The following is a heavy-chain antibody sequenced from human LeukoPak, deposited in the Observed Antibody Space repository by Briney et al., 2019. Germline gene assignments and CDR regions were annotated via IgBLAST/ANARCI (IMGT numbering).Heavy chain of an antibody. CDR2: ISSRGDII. V-gene: IGHV3-48*03. D-gene: IGHD7-27*01. CDR1: GFTFSSYE. Sequence: GGSLRLSCVASGFTFSSYEMNWVRQAPGKGQEWVSYISSRGDIIYYADSVRGRFTISRDNADNSLYLQMNSLRAEDTAVYYCARDAWGYYYMDVWGRGTTVTVSS. CDR3: ARDAWGYYYMDV. J-gene: IGHJ6*03.